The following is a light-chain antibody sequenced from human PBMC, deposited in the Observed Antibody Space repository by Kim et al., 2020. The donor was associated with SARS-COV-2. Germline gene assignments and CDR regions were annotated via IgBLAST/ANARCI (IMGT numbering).Light chain of an antibody. Sequence: SYELTQPPSVSVAPGKTARITCGGKNMGSKSVHWYQQKPGQAPVLVIYYDSDRPSGIPERFSGSNSGNTATLTISRVEAGDEADYYCQVWDSSSDHRVFGTGTKVTVL. CDR2: YDS. CDR1: NMGSKS. V-gene: IGLV3-21*04. J-gene: IGLJ1*01. CDR3: QVWDSSSDHRV.